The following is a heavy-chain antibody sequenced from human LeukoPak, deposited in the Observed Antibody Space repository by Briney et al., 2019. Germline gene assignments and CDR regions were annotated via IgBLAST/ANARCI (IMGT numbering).Heavy chain of an antibody. CDR2: IGTAGDT. J-gene: IGHJ6*02. V-gene: IGHV3-13*04. CDR1: GFTFSSYD. CDR3: ARTYYDILTGYPSGMDV. D-gene: IGHD3-9*01. Sequence: PGRSLRLSCAASGFTFSSYDMHWVRQATGKGLEWVSAIGTAGDTYYPGSVKGRFTISRENAKNSLYLQMNSLRAGDTAVYYCARTYYDILTGYPSGMDVWGQGTTVTVSS.